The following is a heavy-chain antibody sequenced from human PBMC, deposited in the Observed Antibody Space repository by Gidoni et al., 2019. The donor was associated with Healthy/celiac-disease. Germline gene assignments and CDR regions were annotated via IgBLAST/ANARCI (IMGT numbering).Heavy chain of an antibody. CDR3: ARDLMGWWNQTSGWFDP. V-gene: IGHV1-69*06. J-gene: IGHJ5*02. D-gene: IGHD2-15*01. Sequence: QVQLVQSGAEVKKPGSSVKVSCKASGGTFSSYAISWVRQAPGQGLEWMGGIIPIFGTANYAQKFQGRVTITADKSTSTAYMELSSLRSEDTAVYYCARDLMGWWNQTSGWFDPWGQGTLVTVSS. CDR1: GGTFSSYA. CDR2: IIPIFGTA.